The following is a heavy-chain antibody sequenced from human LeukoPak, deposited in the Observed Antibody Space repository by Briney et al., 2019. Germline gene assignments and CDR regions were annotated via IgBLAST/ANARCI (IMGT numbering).Heavy chain of an antibody. Sequence: SETLSLTCTVSGGSISSGDYYWSWIRQPPGKGLEWIGYIYYSGSTYYNPSLKSRVTISVDTSKNQSSLKLSSVTAADTAVYYCAREGRELLSNDDYWGQGTLVTVSS. CDR1: GGSISSGDYY. V-gene: IGHV4-30-4*01. D-gene: IGHD3-10*01. J-gene: IGHJ4*02. CDR2: IYYSGST. CDR3: AREGRELLSNDDY.